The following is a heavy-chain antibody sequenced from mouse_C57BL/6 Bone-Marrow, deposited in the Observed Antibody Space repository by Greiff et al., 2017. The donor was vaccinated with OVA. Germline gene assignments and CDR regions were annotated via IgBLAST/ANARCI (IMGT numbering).Heavy chain of an antibody. D-gene: IGHD1-1*01. V-gene: IGHV1-78*01. Sequence: VQLQQPDAELVKPGASVKLSCKASGYTFTDHSIHWMKQRPEQGLEWIGDIYPRDGSTKYNEKFKGKSTLTVDKSSSTAYMQLNSLTSEDSAVYFCARAASTTVVATDAMDYWGQGTSVTVSS. CDR1: GYTFTDHS. J-gene: IGHJ4*01. CDR3: ARAASTTVVATDAMDY. CDR2: IYPRDGST.